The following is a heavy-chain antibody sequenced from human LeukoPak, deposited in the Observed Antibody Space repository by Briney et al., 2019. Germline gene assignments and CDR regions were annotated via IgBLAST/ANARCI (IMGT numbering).Heavy chain of an antibody. CDR3: AKDSYYYDSSGYYGYFDY. D-gene: IGHD3-22*01. CDR1: GFTFSSYA. V-gene: IGHV3-23*01. J-gene: IGHJ4*02. CDR2: ISGSGGST. Sequence: GGSLGLSCAASGFTFSSYAMSWVRQAPGKGLEWVSAISGSGGSTYYADSVKGRFTISRDNSKNTLYLQMNSLRAEDTAVYYCAKDSYYYDSSGYYGYFDYWGQGTLVTVSS.